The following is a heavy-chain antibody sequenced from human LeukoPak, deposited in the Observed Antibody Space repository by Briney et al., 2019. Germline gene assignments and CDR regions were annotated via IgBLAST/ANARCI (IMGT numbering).Heavy chain of an antibody. CDR1: GFTFSSYG. CDR3: GKGLAYTYPYSGNMDV. J-gene: IGHJ6*03. Sequence: GGSLRLSCAASGFTFSSYGMHWVRQAPGKGLEWVAFIRYDESNKYYADSVKGRFTISRGNSENTVSLQLNSLRVEDTAVYYCGKGLAYTYPYSGNMDVWGKGTTVTISS. CDR2: IRYDESNK. D-gene: IGHD5-18*01. V-gene: IGHV3-30*02.